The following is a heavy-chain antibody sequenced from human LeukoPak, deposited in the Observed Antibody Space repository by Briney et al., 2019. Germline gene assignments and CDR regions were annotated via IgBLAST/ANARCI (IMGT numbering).Heavy chain of an antibody. CDR1: GGSISSDSYY. CDR2: FHGGLI. Sequence: SETLSLTCTVSGGSISSDSYYYSWIRQPPGEGLEEIGSFHGGLIFYKSSLTSRVTILVDTSKNQFSLKLTSVTAADTAVYYCARGRRGYGYVDYWGQGTLVTVSS. V-gene: IGHV4-39*07. D-gene: IGHD5-18*01. CDR3: ARGRRGYGYVDY. J-gene: IGHJ4*02.